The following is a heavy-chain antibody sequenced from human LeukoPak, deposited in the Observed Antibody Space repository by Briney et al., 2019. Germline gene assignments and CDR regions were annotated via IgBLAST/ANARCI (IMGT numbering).Heavy chain of an antibody. CDR1: GFTFSGYA. V-gene: IGHV3-23*01. D-gene: IGHD6-13*01. J-gene: IGHJ4*02. CDR2: ITAGGDST. Sequence: GGSLRLSCAASGFTFSGYAMSWVRLAPGEGLEWVSAITAGGDSTYYAESVKGRFTISRDNLKYMVFLQMSTLRAEDTAIYYCAKSHASIWNVYDYWGQGTLVTVSS. CDR3: AKSHASIWNVYDY.